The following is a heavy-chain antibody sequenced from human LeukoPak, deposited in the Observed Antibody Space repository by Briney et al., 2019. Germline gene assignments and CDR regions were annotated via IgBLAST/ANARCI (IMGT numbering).Heavy chain of an antibody. J-gene: IGHJ4*02. V-gene: IGHV3-30-3*01. D-gene: IGHD5-12*01. CDR1: GFTFSSYA. CDR3: ARVGDSGPADY. CDR2: ISYDGSNK. Sequence: PGRSLRLSCAASGFTFSSYAMHWVRQAPGKELEWVAVISYDGSNKYYADSVKGRFTISRDNSKNTLYLQMNSLRAEDTALYHCARVGDSGPADYWGQGTLVTVSS.